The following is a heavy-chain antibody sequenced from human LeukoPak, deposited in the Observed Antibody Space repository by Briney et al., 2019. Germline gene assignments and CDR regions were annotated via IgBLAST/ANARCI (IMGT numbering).Heavy chain of an antibody. V-gene: IGHV4-59*08. CDR1: GGSINNYY. Sequence: SETLSLTCTVSGGSINNYYWSWIRQPPGKGLEWIGYIFYTGSTSFNPSLKSRVTISIDTFKNQFSLRLSSVTAADTAVYYCARQTSGYAYWYFDLWGRGTLVTVSS. J-gene: IGHJ2*01. CDR3: ARQTSGYAYWYFDL. D-gene: IGHD5-12*01. CDR2: IFYTGST.